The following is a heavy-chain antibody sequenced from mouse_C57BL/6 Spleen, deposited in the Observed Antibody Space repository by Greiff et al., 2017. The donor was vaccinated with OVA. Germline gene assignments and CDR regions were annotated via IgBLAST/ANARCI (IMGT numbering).Heavy chain of an antibody. CDR3: ARSVITTVEMDY. Sequence: VQLQQSGPELVKPGASVKISCKASGYSFTDYNMNWVKQSNGKSLEWIGVINPNSDTTSYNQKFKGKATLTVDQSSRTAYMQLNSLTSEDSAVYYCARSVITTVEMDYWGQGTSVTVSS. CDR2: INPNSDTT. D-gene: IGHD1-1*01. CDR1: GYSFTDYN. V-gene: IGHV1-39*01. J-gene: IGHJ4*01.